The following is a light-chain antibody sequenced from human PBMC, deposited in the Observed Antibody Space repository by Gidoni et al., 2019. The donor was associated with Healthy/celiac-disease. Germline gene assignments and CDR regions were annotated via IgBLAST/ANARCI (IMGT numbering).Light chain of an antibody. CDR1: KLGNKY. V-gene: IGLV3-1*01. CDR2: QYS. J-gene: IGLJ2*01. Sequence: SYELTQPPSVSVSPGQTASITCPGDKLGNKYACWYQQKPGQSPVLVIYQYSKRPSGIPERFSCSNSGNTATLTISGTQAMDEADYYCQAWDSSTVVFGGGTKLTVL. CDR3: QAWDSSTVV.